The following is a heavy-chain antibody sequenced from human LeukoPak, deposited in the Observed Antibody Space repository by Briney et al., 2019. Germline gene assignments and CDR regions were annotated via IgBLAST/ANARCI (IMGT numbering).Heavy chain of an antibody. V-gene: IGHV4-38-2*02. CDR1: GYSISSGYY. CDR2: IYHSGST. J-gene: IGHJ4*02. CDR3: ARAVSYDFWSGYYGFDY. Sequence: SETLSLTCTVSGYSISSGYYWGWIRQPPGKGLEWIGSIYHSGSTYYNPSLKSRVTISVDTSKNQFSLKLSSVTAADTAVYYCARAVSYDFWSGYYGFDYWGQGTLVTVSS. D-gene: IGHD3-3*01.